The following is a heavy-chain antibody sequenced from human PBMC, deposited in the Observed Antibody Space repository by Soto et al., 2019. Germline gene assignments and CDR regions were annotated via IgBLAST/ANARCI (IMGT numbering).Heavy chain of an antibody. J-gene: IGHJ6*02. CDR1: GFTVSTYI. D-gene: IGHD2-2*02. CDR2: ISSRSDI. V-gene: IGHV3-21*01. CDR3: AREYTAWPLAYGLDF. Sequence: GGSLRLSCVGSGFTVSTYIINWVRQAPGKGLEWVSSISSRSDIDYADSVKDRITISRDNAKNSVSLQMNSLRAEDTAVYYCAREYTAWPLAYGLDFWGQGTTVTVSS.